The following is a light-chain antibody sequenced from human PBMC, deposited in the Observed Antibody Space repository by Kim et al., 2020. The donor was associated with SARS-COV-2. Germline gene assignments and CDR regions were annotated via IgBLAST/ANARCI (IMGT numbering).Light chain of an antibody. Sequence: SVPSSCAGNGGDVVSYNRVSGYQQPPGTAPKLMIYEVSNRPSGVPDRFSGSKSGNTASLTISGLQAEDEADYYCSSYTSSSTWVFGGGTQLTVL. CDR2: EVS. CDR1: GGDVVSYNR. J-gene: IGLJ3*02. CDR3: SSYTSSSTWV. V-gene: IGLV2-18*02.